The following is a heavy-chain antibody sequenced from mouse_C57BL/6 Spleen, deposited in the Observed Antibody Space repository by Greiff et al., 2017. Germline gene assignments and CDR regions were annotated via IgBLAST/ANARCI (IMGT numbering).Heavy chain of an antibody. Sequence: ESGPGLVKPSQSLSLTCSVTGYSITSGYYWNWIRQFPGNKLEWMGYISYDGSNNYNPSLKNRISITRDTSKNQFFLKLNPVTTEDTATYYCARDYGSSHWYFDVWGTGTTVTVSS. V-gene: IGHV3-6*01. CDR2: ISYDGSN. D-gene: IGHD1-1*01. J-gene: IGHJ1*03. CDR3: ARDYGSSHWYFDV. CDR1: GYSITSGYY.